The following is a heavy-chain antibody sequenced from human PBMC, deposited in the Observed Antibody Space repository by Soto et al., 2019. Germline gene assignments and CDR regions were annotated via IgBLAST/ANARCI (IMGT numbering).Heavy chain of an antibody. CDR2: ISGSGGSP. CDR3: AKGGATYYDFFSGYYERDYYYYFQAV. V-gene: IGHV3-23*01. D-gene: IGHD3-3*01. J-gene: IGHJ6*03. Sequence: GGSLRLSCAASGFTFSSYSMNWVRQAPEKGLEWVSTISGSGGSPYYADSVKGRFTISRDNSKNTLYLQMNSLRAGDSAIYYCAKGGATYYDFFSGYYERDYYYYFQAVCIQGSSDTVSS. CDR1: GFTFSSYS.